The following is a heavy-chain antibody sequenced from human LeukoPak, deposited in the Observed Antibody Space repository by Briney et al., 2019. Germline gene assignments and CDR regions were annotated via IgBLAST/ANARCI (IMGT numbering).Heavy chain of an antibody. Sequence: ASVKASCKASGYTFTSYGISWVRQAPGQGLEWMGWVSAYNGNTNYAQKLQGRVTMTTDTSTSTAYMELRSLRSDDTAVYYCARDSGDCSSTSCYTPEYFQHWGQGTLVTVSS. CDR1: GYTFTSYG. D-gene: IGHD2-2*02. J-gene: IGHJ1*01. V-gene: IGHV1-18*01. CDR2: VSAYNGNT. CDR3: ARDSGDCSSTSCYTPEYFQH.